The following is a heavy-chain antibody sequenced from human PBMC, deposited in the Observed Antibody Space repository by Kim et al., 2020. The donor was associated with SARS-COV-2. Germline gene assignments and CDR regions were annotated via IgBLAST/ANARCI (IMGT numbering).Heavy chain of an antibody. CDR1: GFTFSSYE. CDR3: ASSSGYGYGPVHY. J-gene: IGHJ4*02. D-gene: IGHD5-18*01. Sequence: GGSLRLSCAASGFTFSSYEMNWVRQAPGKGLEWVSYISSSGSTIYYADSVKGRFTISRDNAKNSLYLQMNSLRAEDTAVYYCASSSGYGYGPVHYWGQGTLVTVSS. CDR2: ISSSGSTI. V-gene: IGHV3-48*03.